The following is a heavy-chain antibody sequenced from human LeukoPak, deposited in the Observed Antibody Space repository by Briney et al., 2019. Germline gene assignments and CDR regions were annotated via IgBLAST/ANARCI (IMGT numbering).Heavy chain of an antibody. V-gene: IGHV4-31*03. CDR1: GDSISSGGYY. D-gene: IGHD6-13*01. CDR3: ARGGGGQQLVLYNY. CDR2: IYYRGSS. J-gene: IGHJ4*02. Sequence: SETLSLTCTVSGDSISSGGYYWSWIRQHPGKGLEWIGYIYYRGSSYYNPSLKSRVTISVDTSKNQFSLKLSSVTAADTAVYYCARGGGGQQLVLYNYWGQGTLVTVSS.